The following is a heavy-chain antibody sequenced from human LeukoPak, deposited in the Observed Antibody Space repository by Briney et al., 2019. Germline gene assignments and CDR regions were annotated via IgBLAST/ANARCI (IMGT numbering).Heavy chain of an antibody. CDR3: ARDPGFSAYYYNYYMDV. V-gene: IGHV3-30*02. D-gene: IGHD3-9*01. CDR1: GFTFTNSG. CDR2: IQFHGGDI. J-gene: IGHJ6*03. Sequence: PGGSLRLSCAASGFTFTNSGMHWVRQAPGRGLEWVAFIQFHGGDIFYADSVEGRFTISRDNSKNTLSLQMNSLRAEDTAVYYCARDPGFSAYYYNYYMDVWGKGTTVTVSS.